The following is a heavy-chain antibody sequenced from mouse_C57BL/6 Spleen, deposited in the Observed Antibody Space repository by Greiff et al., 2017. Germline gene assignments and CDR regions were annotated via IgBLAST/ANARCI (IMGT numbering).Heavy chain of an antibody. CDR3: AREDLAAMDY. J-gene: IGHJ4*01. Sequence: QVHVKQSGAELARPGASVKMSCKASGYTFTSYPMHWVNQRRGQGLEWIGYINPSSGYTKYNQKFKDKATLTADKSSSTAYMQLSSLTSEDSAVYYCAREDLAAMDYWGQGTSVTVSS. CDR2: INPSSGYT. V-gene: IGHV1-4*01. CDR1: GYTFTSYP.